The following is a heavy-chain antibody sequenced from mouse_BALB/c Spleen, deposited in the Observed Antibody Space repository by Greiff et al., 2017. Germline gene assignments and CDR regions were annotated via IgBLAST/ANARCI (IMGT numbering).Heavy chain of an antibody. D-gene: IGHD2-4*01. CDR3: TVKGTMINYFDY. V-gene: IGHV5-6-4*01. Sequence: EVQLQQSGGGLVKPGGSLKLSCAASGFTFSSYTMSWVRQTPEKRLEWVATISSGGSYTYYPDSVKGRFTISRDNAKNTLYLQMSSLKSEDTAMYYCTVKGTMINYFDYWGQGTTLTVSS. CDR1: GFTFSSYT. CDR2: ISSGGSYT. J-gene: IGHJ2*01.